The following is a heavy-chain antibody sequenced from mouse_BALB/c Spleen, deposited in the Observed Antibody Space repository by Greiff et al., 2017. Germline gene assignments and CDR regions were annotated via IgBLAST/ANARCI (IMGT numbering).Heavy chain of an antibody. Sequence: DVKLQESGGGLVQPGGSMKLSCVASGFTFSSYWMSWVRQSPEKGLEWVAEIRLKSDNYATHYAESVKGKFTISRDDSKSRLYLQMNSLRAEDTGIYYCTDLLDYWGQGTTLTVSS. CDR3: TDLLDY. CDR1: GFTFSSYW. V-gene: IGHV6-3*01. CDR2: IRLKSDNYAT. J-gene: IGHJ2*01.